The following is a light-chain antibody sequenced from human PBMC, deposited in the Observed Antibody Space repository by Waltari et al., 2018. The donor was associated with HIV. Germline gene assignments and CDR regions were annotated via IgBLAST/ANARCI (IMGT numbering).Light chain of an antibody. Sequence: SALTHPPSASGPPGQSAPTSRTTTSSDVGGYNFASWYQQHPGTATKLMIYEVTKRPSGVPDHCSGSKSGSTASLTVAGLQADEEADYYCSSYAGSNNYVFGAGTKVTVL. CDR2: EVT. V-gene: IGLV2-8*01. J-gene: IGLJ1*01. CDR1: SSDVGGYNF. CDR3: SSYAGSNNYV.